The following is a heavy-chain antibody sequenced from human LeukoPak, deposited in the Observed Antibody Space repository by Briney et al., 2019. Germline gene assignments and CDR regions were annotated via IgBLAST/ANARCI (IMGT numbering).Heavy chain of an antibody. Sequence: SETLSLTCTVSGGSISSYYWSWIRQPPGKGLEWIGYIYYSGSTNYNPSLKSRVTISVDTSKNQFSLKLSSVTAADTAVYYCARQTAVAGNFDYWGQGTLVTVSS. CDR2: IYYSGST. CDR1: GGSISSYY. CDR3: ARQTAVAGNFDY. V-gene: IGHV4-59*08. J-gene: IGHJ4*02. D-gene: IGHD6-19*01.